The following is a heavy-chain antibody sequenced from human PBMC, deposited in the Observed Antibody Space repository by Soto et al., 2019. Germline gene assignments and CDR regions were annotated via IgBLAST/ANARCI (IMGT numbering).Heavy chain of an antibody. V-gene: IGHV3-9*01. CDR2: ITWNSGII. Sequence: EVQLVESGGGLVQPGGSLTLSCAASGFTFDDFAMHWVRQAPGKGLEWVSTITWNSGIIGYADSVKGRFSISRDNAKNSLYLQMNSLRAEDTALYYCGKDRDSGETSDRGDYFDYWGQGTLVTVSS. CDR1: GFTFDDFA. CDR3: GKDRDSGETSDRGDYFDY. D-gene: IGHD3-10*01. J-gene: IGHJ4*02.